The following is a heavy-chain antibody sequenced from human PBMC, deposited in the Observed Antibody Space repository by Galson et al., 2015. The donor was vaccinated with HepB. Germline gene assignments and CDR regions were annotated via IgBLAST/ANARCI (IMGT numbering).Heavy chain of an antibody. CDR1: GFSLSTTGMS. CDR3: AHRRSFQHFDY. D-gene: IGHD3-16*02. J-gene: IGHJ4*02. CDR2: IYWDDDK. V-gene: IGHV2-5*02. Sequence: PALVKPTQTLTLTCTFSGFSLSTTGMSVAWIRQPPGKALEWLALIYWDDDKRYSPSLKTRLTITKDTSKNQVVLTMTNMDPEDTATYYCAHRRSFQHFDYWGQGTLVTVSS.